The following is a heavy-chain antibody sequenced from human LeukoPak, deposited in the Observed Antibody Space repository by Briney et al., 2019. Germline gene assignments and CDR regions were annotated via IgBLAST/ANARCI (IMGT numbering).Heavy chain of an antibody. D-gene: IGHD3-22*01. J-gene: IGHJ4*02. CDR1: GYTFTSYY. V-gene: IGHV1-46*01. CDR2: INPSGGST. Sequence: ASVKVSCKASGYTFTSYYMHWVRQAPGQGLEWMGIINPSGGSTSYAPKFQGRVTMTRDTSTSTVYMDLSSLISEDTAVYYCARDSHDTSGYPGYWGQGTLVTVSS. CDR3: ARDSHDTSGYPGY.